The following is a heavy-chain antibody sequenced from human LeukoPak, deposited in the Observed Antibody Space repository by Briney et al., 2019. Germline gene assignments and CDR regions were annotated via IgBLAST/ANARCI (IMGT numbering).Heavy chain of an antibody. CDR3: ARDYYDSSGYGQHFDY. D-gene: IGHD3-22*01. V-gene: IGHV3-30*01. Sequence: GRSLRLSCAVSGLTFSSYAMHWVRQAPGKGLEWVAVISYDGSNKYYADSVKGRFTISRDNSKNTLYLQMNSLRAEDTAVYYCARDYYDSSGYGQHFDYWGQGTLVTVSS. CDR2: ISYDGSNK. J-gene: IGHJ4*02. CDR1: GLTFSSYA.